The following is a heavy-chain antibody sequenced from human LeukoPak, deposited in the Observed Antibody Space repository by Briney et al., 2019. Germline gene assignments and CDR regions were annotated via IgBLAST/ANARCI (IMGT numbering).Heavy chain of an antibody. V-gene: IGHV4-4*07. D-gene: IGHD2-2*01. CDR1: GGSISSYY. CDR2: IYTSGST. J-gene: IGHJ6*02. CDR3: ARGGVPAANYYYGMDV. Sequence: SETLPLTCTVSGGSISSYYWSWIRQPAGKGLEWIGRIYTSGSTNYNPSLKSRVTMSVDTSKNQFSLKLSSVTAADTAVYYCARGGVPAANYYYGMDVWGQGTTVTVSS.